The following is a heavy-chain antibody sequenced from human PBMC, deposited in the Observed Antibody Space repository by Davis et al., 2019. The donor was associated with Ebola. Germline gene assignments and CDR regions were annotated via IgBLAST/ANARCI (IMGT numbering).Heavy chain of an antibody. V-gene: IGHV3-7*03. J-gene: IGHJ4*02. Sequence: PGGSLRLSCAASGFYFRSYWMGWVRQAPGQGLEWVANINQDGSEQKYVDSVKGRFTISRDNAKNSLYLQMNNLRAEDKSIYYCVRFFFDLWGQGALVTVSS. CDR2: INQDGSEQ. CDR3: VRFFFDL. CDR1: GFYFRSYW.